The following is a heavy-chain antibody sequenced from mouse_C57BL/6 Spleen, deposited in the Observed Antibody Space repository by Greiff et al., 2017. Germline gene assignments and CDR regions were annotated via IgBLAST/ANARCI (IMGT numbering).Heavy chain of an antibody. J-gene: IGHJ2*01. Sequence: QVQLQQPGAELVKPGASVKLSCKASGYTFTSYWMRWVKQRPGQGLEWIGMIHPNSGRTNYNEKFKSKATLTVDKSSSTAYMQLSSLTSEDSAVYYCARGDYGNPYYFDYWGQGTTRTVSS. V-gene: IGHV1-64*01. CDR1: GYTFTSYW. CDR2: IHPNSGRT. D-gene: IGHD2-1*01. CDR3: ARGDYGNPYYFDY.